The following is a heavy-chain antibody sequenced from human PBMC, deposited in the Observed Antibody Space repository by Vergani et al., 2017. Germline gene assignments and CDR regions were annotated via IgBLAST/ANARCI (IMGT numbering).Heavy chain of an antibody. V-gene: IGHV4-59*11. CDR2: IHSSENT. CDR1: FDSIRNLY. D-gene: IGHD6-19*01. Sequence: QVQLQESGPGLVKSSETLSLTCSVSFDSIRNLYCNWIRHPPGKGLECIGSIHSSENTNYNPSLKTRVTISVDTSKNQFSLTLTSVTAADTAVYYCASDTHSGQRADRWGQGILVTVTS. CDR3: ASDTHSGQRADR. J-gene: IGHJ5*02.